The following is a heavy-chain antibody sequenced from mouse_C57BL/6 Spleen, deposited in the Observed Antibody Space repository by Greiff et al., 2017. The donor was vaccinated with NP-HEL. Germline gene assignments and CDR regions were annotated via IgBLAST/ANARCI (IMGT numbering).Heavy chain of an antibody. V-gene: IGHV1-39*01. Sequence: VQLKQSGPELVKPGASVKISCKASGYSFTDYNMHWVKQSNGKSLEWIGVINPNYGTTSYNQKFKGKATLTVDQSSSTAYMQLNSLTSEDSAVYYGERSGITTVVDWDFDGWGTGTTVTVSS. CDR3: ERSGITTVVDWDFDG. J-gene: IGHJ1*03. CDR2: INPNYGTT. CDR1: GYSFTDYN. D-gene: IGHD1-1*01.